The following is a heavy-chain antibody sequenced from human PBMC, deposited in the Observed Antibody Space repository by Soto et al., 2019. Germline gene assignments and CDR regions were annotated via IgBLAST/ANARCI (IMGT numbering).Heavy chain of an antibody. CDR2: ISWNSGSI. Sequence: EVQLVESGGGLVQPGRSLRLSCAASGFTFDDYAMHWVRQAPGKGLEWVSGISWNSGSIGYADSVKGRFTISRDNAKNSLYLQMNSLRAEDTALYYCAKDIRYDIRYGMDVWGQGTTVTVSS. J-gene: IGHJ6*02. CDR1: GFTFDDYA. D-gene: IGHD3-9*01. CDR3: AKDIRYDIRYGMDV. V-gene: IGHV3-9*01.